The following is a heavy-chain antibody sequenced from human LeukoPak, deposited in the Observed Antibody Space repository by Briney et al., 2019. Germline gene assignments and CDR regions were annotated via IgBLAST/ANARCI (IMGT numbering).Heavy chain of an antibody. CDR3: ARVSGPVTTSSTWFDP. CDR2: ISRSGSTI. D-gene: IGHD4-11*01. V-gene: IGHV3-11*01. CDR1: GFTFSDNY. J-gene: IGHJ5*02. Sequence: GGSLRLSCAASGFTFSDNYMSWIRQAPGKGLEWVSYISRSGSTIYYADSVKGRFTISRDNAKNSLYLQMNSLRAEDTAVYYCARVSGPVTTSSTWFDPWGQGTLVTVPS.